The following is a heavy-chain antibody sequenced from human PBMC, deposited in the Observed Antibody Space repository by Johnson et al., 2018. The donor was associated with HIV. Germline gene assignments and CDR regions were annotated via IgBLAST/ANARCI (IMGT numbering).Heavy chain of an antibody. V-gene: IGHV3-30*02. D-gene: IGHD5-12*01. CDR3: ARDNIVATADDAFDV. J-gene: IGHJ3*01. Sequence: QVQLVESGGGVVQPGRSLRLSCAASGFTFNSFGVHWVRQAPGKGLEWVAFIRDDGSNEDYADSVKGRFTISRDNYKNTLYLQMNSLRAEDTAVYYCARDNIVATADDAFDVWGQGTMVTVSS. CDR1: GFTFNSFG. CDR2: IRDDGSNE.